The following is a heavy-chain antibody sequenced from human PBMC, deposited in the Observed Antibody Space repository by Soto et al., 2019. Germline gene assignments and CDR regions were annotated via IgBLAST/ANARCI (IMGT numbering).Heavy chain of an antibody. CDR2: ISYDGSNK. Sequence: GGSLRLSCAASGFTFSSYAMHWVRQAPGKGLEWVAVISYDGSNKYYADSVKGRFTISRDNSKNTLYLQMNSLRAEDTAVYYCARRSVRGVITYYYYGMDVWGQGTTVTVSS. D-gene: IGHD3-10*01. CDR1: GFTFSSYA. CDR3: ARRSVRGVITYYYYGMDV. V-gene: IGHV3-30-3*01. J-gene: IGHJ6*02.